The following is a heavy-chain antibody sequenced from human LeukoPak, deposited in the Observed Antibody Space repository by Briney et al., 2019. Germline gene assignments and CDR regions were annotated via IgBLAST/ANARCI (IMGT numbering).Heavy chain of an antibody. CDR3: AKDPSVVPAANWFDP. V-gene: IGHV3-23*01. D-gene: IGHD2-2*01. J-gene: IGHJ5*02. Sequence: GGSLRLSCAASGFTFSSYAMSWVRQAPGKGLEWVSAISGSGGSTYYADSVKGRFTISRDNSKNTLYLQMNSLRAEDTAVYYCAKDPSVVPAANWFDPWGQGTLATVSS. CDR2: ISGSGGST. CDR1: GFTFSSYA.